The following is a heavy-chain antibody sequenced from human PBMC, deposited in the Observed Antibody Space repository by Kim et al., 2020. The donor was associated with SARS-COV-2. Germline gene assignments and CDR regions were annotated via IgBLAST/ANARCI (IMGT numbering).Heavy chain of an antibody. V-gene: IGHV3-30*04. J-gene: IGHJ3*02. Sequence: GGSLRLSCAASGFTFSSYAMHWVRQAPGTGLEWVAVISYDGSNKYYADSVKGRFTISRDNSKNTLYLQMNSLRAEDTAVYYCARLPMIVVVITSHAFDIWGRGTMVTVPS. CDR2: ISYDGSNK. CDR3: ARLPMIVVVITSHAFDI. CDR1: GFTFSSYA. D-gene: IGHD3-22*01.